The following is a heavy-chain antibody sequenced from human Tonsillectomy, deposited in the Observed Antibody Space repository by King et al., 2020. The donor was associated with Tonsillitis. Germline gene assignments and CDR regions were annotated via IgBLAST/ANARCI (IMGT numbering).Heavy chain of an antibody. Sequence: VQLVESGGGLVQPGGSLRLSCAASGFTFSSYWMSWVRQAPGKGLEWVANIKQDGSEKYYVDSVKGRLTISRDNAKNSLYLQMNSLRAEDTAVYYCARDALTDSSGYYYSDFDYWGQGTLVTVSS. D-gene: IGHD3-22*01. CDR3: ARDALTDSSGYYYSDFDY. CDR2: IKQDGSEK. V-gene: IGHV3-7*01. J-gene: IGHJ4*02. CDR1: GFTFSSYW.